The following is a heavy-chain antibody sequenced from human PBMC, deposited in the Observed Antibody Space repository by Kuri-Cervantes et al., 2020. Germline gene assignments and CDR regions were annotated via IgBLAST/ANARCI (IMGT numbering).Heavy chain of an antibody. J-gene: IGHJ3*02. Sequence: GSLRLSCAVYGGSFSGYYWSWIRQPPGKGLEWIGEINHSGSTNYNPSLKSRVTISVDTSKNQFSLKLSSVTAADTAVYYCARAFLPGFYDSSGQGAFDIWGQGTMVTVSS. V-gene: IGHV4-34*01. CDR3: ARAFLPGFYDSSGQGAFDI. CDR2: INHSGST. D-gene: IGHD3-22*01. CDR1: GGSFSGYY.